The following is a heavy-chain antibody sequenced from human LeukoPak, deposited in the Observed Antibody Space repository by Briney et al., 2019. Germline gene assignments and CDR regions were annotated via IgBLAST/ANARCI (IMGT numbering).Heavy chain of an antibody. CDR2: INHSGST. V-gene: IGHV4-34*01. Sequence: GSLRLSCAASGFTFSSYAMSWVRQPPGKGLEWIGEINHSGSTNYNPSLKSRVTISVDTSKNQFSLKLSSVTAADTAVYYCARGPRRETTDFDYWGQGTLVTVSS. CDR1: GFTFSSYA. J-gene: IGHJ4*02. D-gene: IGHD4-11*01. CDR3: ARGPRRETTDFDY.